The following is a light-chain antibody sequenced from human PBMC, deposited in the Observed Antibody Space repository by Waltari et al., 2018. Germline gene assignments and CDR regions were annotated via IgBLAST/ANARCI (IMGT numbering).Light chain of an antibody. CDR3: SSYAGSSKGV. Sequence: QSALTQPAAVSGSPGQSLTISCTGTSSDVGNYERVSWYQQPPGKAPKLMIYAVSKRPSGVSDRFSGSKSGDMASLTISGLQPEDEAEYFCSSYAGSSKGVFGGGTKVTVL. J-gene: IGLJ2*01. CDR2: AVS. CDR1: SSDVGNYER. V-gene: IGLV2-23*02.